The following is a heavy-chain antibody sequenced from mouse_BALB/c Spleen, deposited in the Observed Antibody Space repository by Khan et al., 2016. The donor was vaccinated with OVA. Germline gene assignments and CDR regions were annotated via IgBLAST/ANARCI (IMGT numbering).Heavy chain of an antibody. V-gene: IGHV9-3-1*01. Sequence: QIQLVQSGPELKKPGETVQISCKASGFTFTNYGMNWVRQAPGKGLKWMGWINTYTGEPTFTDDFKGRFAFSLETSASTAYLQINSLKNEATATYFCARVGYNGTMDFWGQGTSVTVSS. J-gene: IGHJ4*01. CDR2: INTYTGEP. CDR3: ARVGYNGTMDF. CDR1: GFTFTNYG. D-gene: IGHD2-14*01.